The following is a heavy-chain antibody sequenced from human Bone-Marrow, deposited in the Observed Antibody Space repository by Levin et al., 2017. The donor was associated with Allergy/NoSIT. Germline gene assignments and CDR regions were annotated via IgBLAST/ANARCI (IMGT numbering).Heavy chain of an antibody. CDR2: INHSGST. V-gene: IGHV4-34*01. CDR1: GGSFRGYY. J-gene: IGHJ4*02. D-gene: IGHD2-21*02. Sequence: SQTLSLTCAVYGGSFRGYYWSWIRPPPGKGLEWIGEINHSGSTNYNPSLKSRVTISVDTSKNQFSLKLSSVTAADTAVYYCARGRSKGVVVTASDYRFDYWGQGTLVTVSS. CDR3: ARGRSKGVVVTASDYRFDY.